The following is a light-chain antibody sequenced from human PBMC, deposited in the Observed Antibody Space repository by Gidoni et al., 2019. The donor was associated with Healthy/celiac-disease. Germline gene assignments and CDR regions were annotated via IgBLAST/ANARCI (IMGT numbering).Light chain of an antibody. Sequence: EIVLTQSPSTLSLSPGERATLSCRASQSVSSYLAWYQQKPGQAPSLLIYDASNRATGIPARFSGSGSWTDFTLTIRSLEPEDFAVYYCQQRSNWLFTFGPXTKVDIK. CDR3: QQRSNWLFT. J-gene: IGKJ3*01. V-gene: IGKV3-11*01. CDR1: QSVSSY. CDR2: DAS.